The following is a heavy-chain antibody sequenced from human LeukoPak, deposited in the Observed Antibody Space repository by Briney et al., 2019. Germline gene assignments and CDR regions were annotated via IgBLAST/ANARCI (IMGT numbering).Heavy chain of an antibody. J-gene: IGHJ4*02. V-gene: IGHV3-7*01. D-gene: IGHD3-16*01. CDR2: IKQDGSEK. CDR1: GFTFGHFW. Sequence: GGSLRLSCLASGFTFGHFWMSWVRQAPGKGLEWVANIKQDGSEKYYVDSVKGRFTISRDNAKNSLYLQMNSLRAEDTAVYYCARDQGGLDYWGQGTLVTVSS. CDR3: ARDQGGLDY.